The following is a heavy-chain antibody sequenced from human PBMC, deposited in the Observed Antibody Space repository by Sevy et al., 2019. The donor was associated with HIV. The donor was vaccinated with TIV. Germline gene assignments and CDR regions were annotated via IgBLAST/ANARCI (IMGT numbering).Heavy chain of an antibody. D-gene: IGHD3-22*01. V-gene: IGHV3-30*02. CDR3: AKSSSDYYDSFDAFDI. J-gene: IGHJ3*02. CDR2: IRYDGSNK. Sequence: GGSLRLSCAASGFTFSSYGMHWARQAPGKGLEWVAFIRYDGSNKYYADSVKGRFTISRDNSNNTLYLQLNSLRAEDTAVYYWAKSSSDYYDSFDAFDIWGQGTMVTVSS. CDR1: GFTFSSYG.